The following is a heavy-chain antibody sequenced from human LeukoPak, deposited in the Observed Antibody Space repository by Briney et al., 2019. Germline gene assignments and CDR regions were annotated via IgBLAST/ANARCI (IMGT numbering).Heavy chain of an antibody. CDR2: IDTITGNP. J-gene: IGHJ4*02. CDR1: GYTFTSYA. Sequence: ASVKVSCKASGYTFTSYAMNWVRQAPGQGLEWMGWIDTITGNPTYAQGFTGRFVFSLDTSVSTAYLQISSLKAEDTAVYYCAREGNQVGAAYFDYWGQGTLVTVSS. CDR3: AREGNQVGAAYFDY. V-gene: IGHV7-4-1*02. D-gene: IGHD1-26*01.